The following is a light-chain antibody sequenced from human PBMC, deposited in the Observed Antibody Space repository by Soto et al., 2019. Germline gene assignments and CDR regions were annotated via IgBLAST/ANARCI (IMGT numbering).Light chain of an antibody. CDR3: QQYERLRT. CDR1: QNINNY. J-gene: IGKJ5*01. Sequence: DVAKGKCLSFVAASVGDRVTITCQASQNINNYFNWYQQKPGRAPKLLIYDASNLEAGVPSRFRGSGSRTDCTFSISRLQPEYIAAYYCQQYERLRTFAQGTRLEIK. CDR2: DAS. V-gene: IGKV1-33*01.